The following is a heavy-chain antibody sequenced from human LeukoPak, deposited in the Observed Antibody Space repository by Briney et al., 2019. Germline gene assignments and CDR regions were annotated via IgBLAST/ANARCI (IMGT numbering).Heavy chain of an antibody. CDR2: IKQDGSET. Sequence: PGGSLRLSCAASGFSFSGYWMNWVRQAPGKGLEWLANIKQDGSETNSADSVKGRFSISRDNAQNSLHLQMNSLRAEDTAVYFCARDCSASGSLDYSGQGALVTVSS. V-gene: IGHV3-7*01. J-gene: IGHJ4*02. CDR1: GFSFSGYW. D-gene: IGHD3-10*01. CDR3: ARDCSASGSLDY.